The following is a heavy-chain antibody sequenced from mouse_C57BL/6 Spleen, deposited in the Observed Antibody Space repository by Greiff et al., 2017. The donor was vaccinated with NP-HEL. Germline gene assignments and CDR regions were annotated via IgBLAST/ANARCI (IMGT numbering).Heavy chain of an antibody. CDR1: GFTFTDYY. J-gene: IGHJ1*03. CDR3: ARLVRRYFDV. V-gene: IGHV7-3*01. D-gene: IGHD6-2*01. CDR2: IRNKANGYTT. Sequence: EVKLQESGGGLVQPGGSLSLSCAASGFTFTDYYMSWVRQPPGKALEWLGFIRNKANGYTTEYSASVKGRFTISRDNSQSILYLQMNALRAEDSATYYCARLVRRYFDVWGTGTTVTVSS.